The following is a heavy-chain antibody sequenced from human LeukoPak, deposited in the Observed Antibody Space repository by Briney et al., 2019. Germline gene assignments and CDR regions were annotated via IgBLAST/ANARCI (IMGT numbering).Heavy chain of an antibody. V-gene: IGHV4-34*01. Sequence: PSETLSLTCAVYGGPFSGYYWTWIRQPPGKGLEWIGQINHSGSTTYNPSLKSRVTISVDTSKNQFSLKLTSVTAADTAVYYCARQGSGGRAFDYWGQGALVTVSS. CDR1: GGPFSGYY. D-gene: IGHD3-3*01. CDR3: ARQGSGGRAFDY. J-gene: IGHJ4*02. CDR2: INHSGST.